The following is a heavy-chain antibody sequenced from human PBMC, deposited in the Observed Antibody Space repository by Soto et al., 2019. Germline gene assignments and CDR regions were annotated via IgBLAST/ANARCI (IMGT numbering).Heavy chain of an antibody. D-gene: IGHD6-13*01. J-gene: IGHJ5*02. CDR1: GFTFRSFT. CDR3: TRDASRDSSARGWFDP. Sequence: GGSLRLSCAASGFTFRSFTMNWVCQAPGKGLEWVSTISSNSAYIYYTDALRGRFTISRDNAKNSLHLQMNSLRAEDTAVYYCTRDASRDSSARGWFDPWGPGTLVTVSS. CDR2: ISSNSAYI. V-gene: IGHV3-21*01.